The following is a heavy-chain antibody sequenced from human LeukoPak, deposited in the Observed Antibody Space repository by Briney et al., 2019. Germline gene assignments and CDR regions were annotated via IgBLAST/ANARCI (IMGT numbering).Heavy chain of an antibody. CDR1: GSTFSSYA. CDR2: ISYDGSNK. CDR3: ARDYEGAKDY. V-gene: IGHV3-30-3*01. D-gene: IGHD1-26*01. Sequence: GGSLRLSCAASGSTFSSYAMHWVRQAPGKGLEWVAVISYDGSNKYYADSVKGRFTISRDNSKNTLYLQMNSLRAEDTAVYYCARDYEGAKDYWGQGTLVTVSS. J-gene: IGHJ4*02.